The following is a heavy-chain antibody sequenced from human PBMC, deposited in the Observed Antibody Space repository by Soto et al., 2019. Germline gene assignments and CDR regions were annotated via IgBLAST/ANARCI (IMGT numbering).Heavy chain of an antibody. CDR3: ARDGSTMVRGVIIYYYYGMDV. J-gene: IGHJ6*02. CDR2: ISAYNGNT. CDR1: GHTFTSYG. D-gene: IGHD3-10*01. Sequence: GASVKVSCKASGHTFTSYGISWVRQAPGQGLEWMGWISAYNGNTNYAQKLQGRVTMTTDTSTSTAYMELRSLRSDDTAVYYCARDGSTMVRGVIIYYYYGMDVWGQGTTVTVSS. V-gene: IGHV1-18*01.